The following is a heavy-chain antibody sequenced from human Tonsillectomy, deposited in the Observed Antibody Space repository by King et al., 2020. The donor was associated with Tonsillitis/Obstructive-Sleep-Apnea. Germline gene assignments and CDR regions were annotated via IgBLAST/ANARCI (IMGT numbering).Heavy chain of an antibody. V-gene: IGHV4-31*03. J-gene: IGHJ4*02. CDR1: GASISSSGYH. CDR3: ARDVGQFGMGAYLDH. CDR2: ISHSGNT. D-gene: IGHD1-26*01. Sequence: VQLQESGPGLVKPSQTLSLICIVYGASISSSGYHWSWMRQHPGKGLEWIGYISHSGNTNINPSLSRRVTMSLDTSKNHFSLNLKSVTAADTAIYYCARDVGQFGMGAYLDHWGQGTPVTVSS.